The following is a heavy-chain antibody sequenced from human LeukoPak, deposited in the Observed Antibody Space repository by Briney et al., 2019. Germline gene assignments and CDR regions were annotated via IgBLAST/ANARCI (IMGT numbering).Heavy chain of an antibody. D-gene: IGHD4-17*01. CDR2: IYYSGST. CDR1: GCSISSSSYY. Sequence: SETLSLTCAVSGCSISSSSYYWGWIRQPPGKGLEWIGSIYYSGSTYYNPSLKSRVTISVDTSKNQFSLKLSSVTAADTAVYYFSRLRYGAYEWCDPWGQGTLVTVSS. J-gene: IGHJ5*02. CDR3: SRLRYGAYEWCDP. V-gene: IGHV4-39*01.